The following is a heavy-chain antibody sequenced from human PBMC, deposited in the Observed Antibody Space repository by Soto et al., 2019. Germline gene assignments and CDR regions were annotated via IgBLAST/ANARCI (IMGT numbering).Heavy chain of an antibody. V-gene: IGHV4-34*01. Sequence: QVQLQQWGAGLLKPSETLSLTCAVYGGSFSGYQWSWIRQTPGKGLEWIGEINDSGNINFNPSLKSRLTILLDAPKTQISLRLSSVTAAASAVYYCARGLILWFGEFSRRGGYYYYMDVWGKGTRVTVSS. CDR1: GGSFSGYQ. CDR3: ARGLILWFGEFSRRGGYYYYMDV. CDR2: INDSGNI. D-gene: IGHD3-10*01. J-gene: IGHJ6*03.